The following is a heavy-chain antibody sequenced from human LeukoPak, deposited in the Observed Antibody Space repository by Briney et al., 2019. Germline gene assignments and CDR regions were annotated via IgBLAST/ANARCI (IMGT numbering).Heavy chain of an antibody. CDR1: GFTFSSYW. CDR3: ARSTGWFGQGYFDY. D-gene: IGHD3-10*01. Sequence: GGSLRLSRAASGFTFSSYWMHWVRQAPGKGLVWVSRINSDGSSTSYADSVKGRFTISRDNAKNTLYLQMNSLRAEDTAVYYCARSTGWFGQGYFDYWGQGTLVTVSS. CDR2: INSDGSST. J-gene: IGHJ4*02. V-gene: IGHV3-74*01.